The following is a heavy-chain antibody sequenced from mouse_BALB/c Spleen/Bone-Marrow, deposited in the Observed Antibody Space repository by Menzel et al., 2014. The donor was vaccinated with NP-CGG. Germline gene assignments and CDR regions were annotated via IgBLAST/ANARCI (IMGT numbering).Heavy chain of an antibody. CDR3: ARLGRGYFDY. D-gene: IGHD4-1*01. V-gene: IGHV7-3*02. Sequence: EVQLQESGGGLVQPGGSLRLSCATSGFTFTDYYMNWVRQPPGKALEWLGFIRNKANGYTTEYSASVKGRFTTSRDNSQSILYLQMNILRAEDSATYYCARLGRGYFDYWGQGTTLTVSS. CDR2: IRNKANGYTT. CDR1: GFTFTDYY. J-gene: IGHJ2*01.